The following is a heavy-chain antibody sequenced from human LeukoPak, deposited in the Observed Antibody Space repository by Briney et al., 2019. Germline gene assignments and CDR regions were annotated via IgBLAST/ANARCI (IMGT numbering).Heavy chain of an antibody. D-gene: IGHD6-13*01. Sequence: GGSLRFSCAASGFTFSSYAMNWVRQAPGKGLEWVSAISGSGGSTYYADSVKGRFTISRDNSKNTLYLLMNSLRAEETAVYYCAKTPYSSSWYRYFDYWGQGTLVTVSS. CDR3: AKTPYSSSWYRYFDY. J-gene: IGHJ4*02. CDR1: GFTFSSYA. V-gene: IGHV3-23*01. CDR2: ISGSGGST.